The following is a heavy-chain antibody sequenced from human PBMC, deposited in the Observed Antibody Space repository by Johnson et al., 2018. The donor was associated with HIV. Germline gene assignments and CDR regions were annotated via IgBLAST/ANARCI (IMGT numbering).Heavy chain of an antibody. Sequence: QVQLLESGGGVVQPGRSLRLSCAASGFTFSSYAMHWVRQAPGKGLEWVSVISYDGSNTYYADSVKGRFTISRANSKNTLSLQMTSLRPADTAIYYCAKNLGESEKEEGGWDYYDVGRDYPGQVPRAVVGTFDIWGQGTMVTVSS. V-gene: IGHV3-30-3*01. D-gene: IGHD3-3*01. CDR3: AKNLGESEKEEGGWDYYDVGRDYPGQVPRAVVGTFDI. CDR2: ISYDGSNT. J-gene: IGHJ3*02. CDR1: GFTFSSYA.